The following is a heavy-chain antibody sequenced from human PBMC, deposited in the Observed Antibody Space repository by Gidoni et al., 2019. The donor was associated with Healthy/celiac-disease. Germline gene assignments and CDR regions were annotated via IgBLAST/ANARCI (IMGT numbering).Heavy chain of an antibody. CDR2: ISSSSSYI. V-gene: IGHV3-21*01. CDR3: ARAPPAAYDFWSGYFLRFDY. D-gene: IGHD3-3*01. J-gene: IGHJ4*02. CDR1: GFTFSSYS. Sequence: EVQLVESGGGLVKPGGSLRLSCAASGFTFSSYSMNWVRQAPGKGLEWVSSISSSSSYIYYADSVKGRFTISRDNAKNSLYLQMNSLRAEDTAVYYCARAPPAAYDFWSGYFLRFDYWGQGTLVTVSS.